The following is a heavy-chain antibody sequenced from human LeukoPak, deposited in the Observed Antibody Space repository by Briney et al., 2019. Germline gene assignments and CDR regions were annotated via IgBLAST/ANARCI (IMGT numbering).Heavy chain of an antibody. D-gene: IGHD2-2*01. V-gene: IGHV4-30-2*01. CDR1: GGSISSGGYY. Sequence: NPSETLSLTCTVSGGSISSGGYYWSWIRQPPGKGLEWIGYIYHSGSTYYNPSLKSRVTISVDRSKNQFSLKLSSVTAADTAVYYCVTSRKYSAPDYWGQGTLVTVSS. CDR2: IYHSGST. J-gene: IGHJ4*02. CDR3: VTSRKYSAPDY.